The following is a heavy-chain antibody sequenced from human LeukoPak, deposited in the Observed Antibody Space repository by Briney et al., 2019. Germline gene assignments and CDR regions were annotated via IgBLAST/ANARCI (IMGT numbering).Heavy chain of an antibody. V-gene: IGHV4-59*01. CDR1: GGSISSYY. J-gene: IGHJ4*02. CDR3: ARDRGVVGATGFDY. CDR2: IYYSGST. D-gene: IGHD1-26*01. Sequence: SETLSLTCTVSGGSISSYYWSWIRQPPGKGLEWIGYIYYSGSTNYNPPLKSRVTISVDTSKNQFSLKLSSVTAADTAVYYCARDRGVVGATGFDYWGREPWSPSPQ.